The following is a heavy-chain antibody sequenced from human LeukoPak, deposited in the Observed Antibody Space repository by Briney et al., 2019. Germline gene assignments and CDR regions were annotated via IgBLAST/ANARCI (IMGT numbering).Heavy chain of an antibody. D-gene: IGHD5-18*01. CDR1: GGSISSSRYY. Sequence: SSETLSLTCTVSGGSISSSRYYWGWIRQPPGKGLEWIGSIYYSGITFYNPSLKSRVTISIDMSKNQFSLKLSSVTAADTAVYYCARGPGDIYGSYYYYYYYMDVWGKGTTVTVSS. CDR3: ARGPGDIYGSYYYYYYYMDV. CDR2: IYYSGIT. V-gene: IGHV4-39*01. J-gene: IGHJ6*03.